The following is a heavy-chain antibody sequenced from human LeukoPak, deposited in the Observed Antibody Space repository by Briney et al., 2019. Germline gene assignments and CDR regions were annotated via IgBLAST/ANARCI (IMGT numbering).Heavy chain of an antibody. J-gene: IGHJ6*02. CDR3: ASQQDYYYYGMDV. V-gene: IGHV4-34*01. Sequence: SETLSLTCAVYGGSFSGYYWSWIRQPPGKGLEWIGEINHSGSTNYNPSLKSRVTTSVDTSKNQFSLKLSSVTAADTAVYYCASQQDYYYYGMDVWGQGTTVTVSS. CDR1: GGSFSGYY. CDR2: INHSGST.